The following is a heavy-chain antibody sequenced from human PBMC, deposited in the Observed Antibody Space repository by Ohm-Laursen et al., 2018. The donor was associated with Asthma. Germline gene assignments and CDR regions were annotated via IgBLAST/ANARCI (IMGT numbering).Heavy chain of an antibody. CDR2: IIPIFGIA. D-gene: IGHD6-19*01. J-gene: IGHJ3*02. V-gene: IGHV1-69*10. CDR1: GGTFSSYA. Sequence: SVKVSCKASGGTFSSYAISWVRQAPGQGLEWMGGIIPIFGIANYAQKFQGRVTITADKSTSTAYMELSSLRSEDTAVYYCARDQDQSSGWYGAFDIWGQGTMVTVSS. CDR3: ARDQDQSSGWYGAFDI.